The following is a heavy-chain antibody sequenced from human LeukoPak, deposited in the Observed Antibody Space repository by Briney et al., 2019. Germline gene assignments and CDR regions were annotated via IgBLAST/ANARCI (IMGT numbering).Heavy chain of an antibody. J-gene: IGHJ4*02. Sequence: GGSLRLSCAASGLTFSGSAMHWVRQASGKGLEWVGRIRSKANSYATAYAASVKGRFTISRDDSKNTAYLQMNSLRAEDTAVYYCARPPKWYYDFWSGYSSSSPFDYWGQGTLVTVSS. V-gene: IGHV3-73*01. CDR2: IRSKANSYAT. CDR1: GLTFSGSA. D-gene: IGHD3-3*01. CDR3: ARPPKWYYDFWSGYSSSSPFDY.